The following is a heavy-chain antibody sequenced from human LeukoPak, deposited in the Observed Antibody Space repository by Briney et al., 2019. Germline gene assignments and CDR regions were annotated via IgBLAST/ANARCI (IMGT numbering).Heavy chain of an antibody. CDR3: ARLDDFWSGYWGNYYYYMDV. Sequence: GGSLRLSCAASGFTFGSYWMSWVRQAPGKGLEWVANIKQDGSEKYYVDSVKGRFTISRDNAKNSLYPQMNSLRAEDTAVYYCARLDDFWSGYWGNYYYYMDVWGKGTTVTVSS. CDR1: GFTFGSYW. J-gene: IGHJ6*03. D-gene: IGHD3-3*01. V-gene: IGHV3-7*01. CDR2: IKQDGSEK.